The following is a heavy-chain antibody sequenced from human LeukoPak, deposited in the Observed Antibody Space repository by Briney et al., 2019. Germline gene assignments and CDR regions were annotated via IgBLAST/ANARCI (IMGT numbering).Heavy chain of an antibody. D-gene: IGHD4-17*01. CDR2: IYPGDSDT. CDR1: GYSFTSYW. Sequence: GESLKISCKGSGYSFTSYWIGWVRQMPGKGLEWMGTIYPGDSDTRYSPSFQGQVTISADKSISTAYLQWSSLKASDTAMYYCARHHYGGVNYCHYGMDVWGQGTTVTVSS. J-gene: IGHJ6*02. CDR3: ARHHYGGVNYCHYGMDV. V-gene: IGHV5-51*01.